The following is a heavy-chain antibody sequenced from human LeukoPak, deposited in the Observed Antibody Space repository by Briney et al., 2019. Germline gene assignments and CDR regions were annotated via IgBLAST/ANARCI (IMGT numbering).Heavy chain of an antibody. V-gene: IGHV5-51*01. CDR2: IYPGDSDT. J-gene: IGHJ5*02. CDR1: YW. CDR3: ARLTGYCSSTSCYRGFGWFDP. Sequence: YWIGWVRQMPGKGLEWMGIIYPGDSDTRYSPSFQGQVTISADKSISTAYLQWSSLKASDTAMYYCARLTGYCSSTSCYRGFGWFDPWGQGTLVTVSS. D-gene: IGHD2-2*01.